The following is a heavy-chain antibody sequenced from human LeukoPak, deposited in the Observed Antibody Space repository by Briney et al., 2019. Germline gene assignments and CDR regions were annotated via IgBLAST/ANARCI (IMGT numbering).Heavy chain of an antibody. Sequence: ASVKVFCKASGYTFTSYYMHWVRQAPGQGLEWMGIINPSGGSTSYAQKFQGRVTMTRDTSTSTVYMELSSLRSEDTAVYYCAKGPTSGWYRSNYHYGMDVWGQGTTVTVSS. D-gene: IGHD6-19*01. CDR2: INPSGGST. J-gene: IGHJ6*02. V-gene: IGHV1-46*01. CDR1: GYTFTSYY. CDR3: AKGPTSGWYRSNYHYGMDV.